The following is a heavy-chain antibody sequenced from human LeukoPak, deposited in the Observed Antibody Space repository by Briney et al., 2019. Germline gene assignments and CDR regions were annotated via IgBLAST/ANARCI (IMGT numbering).Heavy chain of an antibody. CDR1: GFTFSSYA. Sequence: GGSLRLSCEASGFTFSSYAMSWVRQAPGEGLEWVSTVSGSNGNTHYADSVKGRFTISRDNSKNTLYLQMNSLRAEDTAVYYCVRESPVAAVGRSWFDPWGQGTLVTVSS. V-gene: IGHV3-23*01. J-gene: IGHJ5*02. CDR2: VSGSNGNT. D-gene: IGHD6-13*01. CDR3: VRESPVAAVGRSWFDP.